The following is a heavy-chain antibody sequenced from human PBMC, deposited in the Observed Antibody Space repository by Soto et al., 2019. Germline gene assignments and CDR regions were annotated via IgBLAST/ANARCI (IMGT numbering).Heavy chain of an antibody. D-gene: IGHD4-17*01. J-gene: IGHJ6*02. CDR1: GFTFGDYY. CDR3: STYGGNSKGYNYHGVDV. V-gene: IGHV3-11*01. CDR2: ITNTGSSK. Sequence: QVQLEESGGGLVKPGGSLRLSCAASGFTFGDYYMCWIRQAPGKGLECVAYITNTGSSKSYADSVKGRFTVSRDNAKHSLYLQINSVRVEDTAVYYSSTYGGNSKGYNYHGVDVWGQGTMVSVSS.